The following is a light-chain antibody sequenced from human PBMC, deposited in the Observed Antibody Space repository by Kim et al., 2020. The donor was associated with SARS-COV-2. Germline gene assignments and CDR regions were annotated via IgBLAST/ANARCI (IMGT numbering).Light chain of an antibody. CDR2: AAS. J-gene: IGKJ2*01. V-gene: IGKV1-39*01. CDR1: QSISSY. Sequence: DIQMTQSPSSLSASVEDRVTITCRASQSISSYLNWYQQKPGKAPKLLIYAASSLQSGVPSRFSGSGSGTDFTLTISSLHPEDFATYYCQQSDSTPWTFGQGTKLEI. CDR3: QQSDSTPWT.